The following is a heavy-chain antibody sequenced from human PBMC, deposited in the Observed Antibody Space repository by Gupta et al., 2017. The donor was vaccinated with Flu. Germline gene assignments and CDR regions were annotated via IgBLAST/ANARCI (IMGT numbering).Heavy chain of an antibody. D-gene: IGHD3-10*01. Sequence: EVQLVESGGGLVPPGGSLRLSCAASGFTFNNYWMNWVRQAPGKGLEWVATIKQDGRDKYYIDSVKGRFTISRDNAKNSLYLQMNSLGAEDTAVYYCARSYGSGDIFDYWGQGTLVTVSS. V-gene: IGHV3-7*04. J-gene: IGHJ4*02. CDR1: GFTFNNYW. CDR2: IKQDGRDK. CDR3: ARSYGSGDIFDY.